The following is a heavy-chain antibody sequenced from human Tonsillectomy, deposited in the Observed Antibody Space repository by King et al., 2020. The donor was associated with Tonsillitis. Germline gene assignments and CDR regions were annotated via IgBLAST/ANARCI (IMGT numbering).Heavy chain of an antibody. J-gene: IGHJ4*02. V-gene: IGHV3-23*04. D-gene: IGHD4-23*01. CDR3: AKKNYAATSADSFDY. CDR1: GFTFSSYA. CDR2: ISGSGGST. Sequence: VQLVESGGGLVQRGGSLRLSCAASGFTFSSYAMSWVRQAPGKGLEWVSAISGSGGSTYYADSVKGRFTISRVNSKNTLYLQMNSLRAEDTAVYYCAKKNYAATSADSFDYWGQGTLVTVSS.